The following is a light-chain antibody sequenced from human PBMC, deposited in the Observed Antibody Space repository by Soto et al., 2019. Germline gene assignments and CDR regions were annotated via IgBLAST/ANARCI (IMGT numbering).Light chain of an antibody. CDR2: LNSDGSH. Sequence: QPVLTQSPSASASLGASVKLTCTLSSGHSSYAIAWHQQQPEKGPRYLMKLNSDGSHSKGDGIPDRFSGSSSGDERYLTISSLQSEDEADYYCQTWGTGPWVFGGGTKLTVL. J-gene: IGLJ3*02. CDR3: QTWGTGPWV. CDR1: SGHSSYA. V-gene: IGLV4-69*01.